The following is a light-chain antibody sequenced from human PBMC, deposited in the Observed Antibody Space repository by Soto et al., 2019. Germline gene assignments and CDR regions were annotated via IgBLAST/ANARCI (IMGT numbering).Light chain of an antibody. Sequence: QSVLTQPASVSGSPGQSITISCTGTSSDVGAFNYVSWYQQHPGKAPKLMIYEVTNRPSEVSNRFSGSKSGNTASLTISGLQAEDEADYYCSSYSGYSTPYVFGTGTKLNVL. CDR1: SSDVGAFNY. CDR2: EVT. J-gene: IGLJ1*01. V-gene: IGLV2-14*01. CDR3: SSYSGYSTPYV.